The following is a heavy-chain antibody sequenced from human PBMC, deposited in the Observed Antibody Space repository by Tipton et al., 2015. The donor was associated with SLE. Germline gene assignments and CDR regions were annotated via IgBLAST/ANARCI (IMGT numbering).Heavy chain of an antibody. D-gene: IGHD5-12*01. V-gene: IGHV4-39*07. J-gene: IGHJ4*02. CDR3: ARSHYSGPFDS. Sequence: LRLSCTVSDGSIRSTNYYWGWIRQPPGKGLGWIGSIFDTGSTYYNPHLKSRVSFSIDTSKHQFSRKRNSVTAADTAVYYCARSHYSGPFDSWGQGALVTVSS. CDR1: DGSIRSTNYY. CDR2: IFDTGST.